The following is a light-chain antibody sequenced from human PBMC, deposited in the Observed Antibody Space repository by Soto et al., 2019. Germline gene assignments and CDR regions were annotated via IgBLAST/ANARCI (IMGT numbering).Light chain of an antibody. CDR2: RNN. CDR1: STNIGSNY. J-gene: IGLJ2*01. CDR3: AAWADSLSGVL. V-gene: IGLV1-47*01. Sequence: QSVLTQPPSASGAPGQRVTISCSGSSTNIGSNYVYWYQQHPRTAPKLLINRNNKRRPGVPDRFSGSKSGTSVSLAISGLRSEDEDNYDCAAWADSLSGVLFGGGTKVTVL.